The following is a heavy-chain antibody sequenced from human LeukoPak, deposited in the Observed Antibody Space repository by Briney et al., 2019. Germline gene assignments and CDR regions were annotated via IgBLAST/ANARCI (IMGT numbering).Heavy chain of an antibody. J-gene: IGHJ5*02. Sequence: SEALSLTCAVSGGSISSHYWHWIRQPPGKGLEWIGYIHYSGSTNLNPSLQSRVTISLDTSKKQFSLKLSSVTAADTAVYYCARDRGGAAAFDWFDPWGQGTLVTVSS. CDR2: IHYSGST. CDR3: ARDRGGAAAFDWFDP. V-gene: IGHV4-59*11. CDR1: GGSISSHY. D-gene: IGHD6-13*01.